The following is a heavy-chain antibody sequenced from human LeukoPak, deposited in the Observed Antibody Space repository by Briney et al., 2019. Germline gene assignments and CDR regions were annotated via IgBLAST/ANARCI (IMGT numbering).Heavy chain of an antibody. J-gene: IGHJ4*02. CDR2: IIPIFGTA. D-gene: IGHD6-19*01. CDR1: GGTFSSYA. Sequence: ASVKVSCKASGGTFSSYAISWVRQAPGQGLEWMGGIIPIFGTANYAQKFQGRVTITADESTSTAYMELSSLRSEDTAVYYCARGVGIAVAGPFDYWGQATLVTVSS. V-gene: IGHV1-69*13. CDR3: ARGVGIAVAGPFDY.